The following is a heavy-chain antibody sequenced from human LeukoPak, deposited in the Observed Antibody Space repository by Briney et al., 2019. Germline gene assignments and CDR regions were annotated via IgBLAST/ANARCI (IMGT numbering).Heavy chain of an antibody. D-gene: IGHD3-22*01. CDR2: IIPIFGTA. J-gene: IGHJ4*02. Sequence: ASVKVSCKASGGTFSNYAINWVRQAPGPGLGWMGGIIPIFGTANYAQKFQGRVTITADESTRTVYMELNSLKSEDTAVYYCARGWDYDSGGRPTAYVYWGQGTLVTVSS. V-gene: IGHV1-69*13. CDR3: ARGWDYDSGGRPTAYVY. CDR1: GGTFSNYA.